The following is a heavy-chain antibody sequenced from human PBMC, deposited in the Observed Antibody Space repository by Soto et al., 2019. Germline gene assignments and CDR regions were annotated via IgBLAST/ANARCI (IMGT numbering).Heavy chain of an antibody. J-gene: IGHJ4*02. V-gene: IGHV4-59*01. CDR2: IYYSGST. CDR3: ARGLSNYFF. Sequence: SETLSLTCTVSGGSISSYYWSWIRQPPGKGLEWIGYIYYSGSTHYNPSLKSRVTISVDTSKNQFSLKLSSVTAADTAVYYCARGLSNYFFWGQGTLVTVSS. CDR1: GGSISSYY. D-gene: IGHD4-4*01.